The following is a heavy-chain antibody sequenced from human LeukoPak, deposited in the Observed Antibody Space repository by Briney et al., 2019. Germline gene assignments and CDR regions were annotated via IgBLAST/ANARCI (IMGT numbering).Heavy chain of an antibody. J-gene: IGHJ6*03. Sequence: QTGGSLRLSCAASGFTFSSYGMHWVRQAPGKGLEWVAFIRYDGSNKYYADSVKGRFTISRDNSKNTLYLQMNSLRAEDTAVYYCAKIPSSWETHYFYYYYMDVWGKGTTVTVSS. CDR1: GFTFSSYG. D-gene: IGHD1-26*01. V-gene: IGHV3-30*02. CDR3: AKIPSSWETHYFYYYYMDV. CDR2: IRYDGSNK.